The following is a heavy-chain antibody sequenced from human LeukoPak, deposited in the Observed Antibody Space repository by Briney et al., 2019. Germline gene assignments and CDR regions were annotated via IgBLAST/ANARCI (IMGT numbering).Heavy chain of an antibody. CDR2: IYYSGST. CDR3: ARSSGWYLDYYYMDV. D-gene: IGHD6-19*01. Sequence: SETLSLTCTASGGSISSYYWSWIRQPPGKGLEWIGYIYYSGSTNYNPSLKSRVSISVDTPKNQFSLKLSSVTAADTAVYYCARSSGWYLDYYYMDVWGKGTTVTVSS. V-gene: IGHV4-59*01. CDR1: GGSISSYY. J-gene: IGHJ6*03.